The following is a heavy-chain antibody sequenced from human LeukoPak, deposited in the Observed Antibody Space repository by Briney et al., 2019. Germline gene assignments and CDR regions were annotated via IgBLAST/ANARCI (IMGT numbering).Heavy chain of an antibody. Sequence: PGGSLRLSCVASGLPFRMYNMNWVRQAPGKGLEWLSYITSSSSTIYYADSVKGRFTVCRDNAQKSLFLQMTILRAEETAGYYCARLYYDGSNYGYYYYLLDVWGKGTTVTVSS. CDR2: ITSSSSTI. V-gene: IGHV3-48*01. CDR3: ARLYYDGSNYGYYYYLLDV. CDR1: GLPFRMYN. D-gene: IGHD3-22*01. J-gene: IGHJ6*03.